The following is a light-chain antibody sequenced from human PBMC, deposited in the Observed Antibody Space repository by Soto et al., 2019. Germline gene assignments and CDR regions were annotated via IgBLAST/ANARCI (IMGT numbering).Light chain of an antibody. Sequence: EIVLTQSPGTLSLSPGERATLSCRASQSVSSTYLAWYQQNPGQAPRLLIYGASSRAAGIPDRFSGSGSGTDFTLTISRLEPEVFAVYFCQQYGSSSYTFGQGTKLEIK. J-gene: IGKJ2*01. CDR3: QQYGSSSYT. V-gene: IGKV3-20*01. CDR1: QSVSSTY. CDR2: GAS.